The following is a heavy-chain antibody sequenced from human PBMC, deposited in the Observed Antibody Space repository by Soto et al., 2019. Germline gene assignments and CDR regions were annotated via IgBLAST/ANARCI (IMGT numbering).Heavy chain of an antibody. V-gene: IGHV3-21*01. J-gene: IGHJ5*02. CDR1: GFTFSSYS. Sequence: GGSLRLSCAASGFTFSSYSMNWVRQAPGKGLEWVSSISSSSSYIYYADSVKGRFTISRDNAKNSLYLQMNSLRAEDTAVYYCARDPDTVVLPAAPPDWFDPWGQGTLVTVSS. CDR2: ISSSSSYI. CDR3: ARDPDTVVLPAAPPDWFDP. D-gene: IGHD2-2*01.